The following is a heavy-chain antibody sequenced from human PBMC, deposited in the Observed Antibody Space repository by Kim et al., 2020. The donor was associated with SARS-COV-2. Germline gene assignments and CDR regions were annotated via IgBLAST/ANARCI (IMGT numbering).Heavy chain of an antibody. Sequence: SQTLSLTCAISGDSVSSNSAAWNWIRQSPSRGLEWLGRTYYRSKWYNDYAVSVKSRITINPDTSKNQFSLQLNSVTPEDTAVYYCARGLTYSSSRKRTETVDYWGQGTLVTVSS. CDR3: ARGLTYSSSRKRTETVDY. D-gene: IGHD6-13*01. CDR1: GDSVSSNSAA. V-gene: IGHV6-1*01. CDR2: TYYRSKWYN. J-gene: IGHJ4*02.